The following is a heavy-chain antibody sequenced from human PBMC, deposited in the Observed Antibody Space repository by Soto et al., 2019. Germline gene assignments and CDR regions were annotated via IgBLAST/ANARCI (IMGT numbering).Heavy chain of an antibody. V-gene: IGHV3-7*01. CDR2: IKQDGSEK. D-gene: IGHD2-2*01. Sequence: EVQLVESGGGLVQPGGSLRLSCAASGFTFSSYWMSWVRQAPGKGLEWVANIKQDGSEKYYVDSVKGRFTIFRDNAKNSLYLQMNSLRAEDTAVYYCARDPNIVLVPAAIYYYYGMDVWGQGTTVTVSS. J-gene: IGHJ6*02. CDR3: ARDPNIVLVPAAIYYYYGMDV. CDR1: GFTFSSYW.